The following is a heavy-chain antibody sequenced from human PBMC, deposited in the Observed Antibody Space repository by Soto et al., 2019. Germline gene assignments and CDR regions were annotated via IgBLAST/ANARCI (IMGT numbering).Heavy chain of an antibody. CDR2: IYYSGST. CDR3: ARDRALLWFGDRSGAFDI. J-gene: IGHJ3*02. CDR1: GGSISSGGYY. D-gene: IGHD3-10*01. V-gene: IGHV4-31*03. Sequence: PWETLSLTCTVSGGSISSGGYYWSWIRQHPGKGLEWIGYIYYSGSTYYNPSLKSRVTISVDTSKNQFSLKLSSVTAADTAVYYCARDRALLWFGDRSGAFDIWGQGTMVTVSS.